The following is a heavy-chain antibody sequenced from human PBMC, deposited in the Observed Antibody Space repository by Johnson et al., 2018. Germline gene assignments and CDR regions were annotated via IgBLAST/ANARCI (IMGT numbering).Heavy chain of an antibody. CDR2: INPSGGST. D-gene: IGHD1-26*01. J-gene: IGHJ3*02. Sequence: QVQLVESGAEVKKPGASVKVSCKASGYTFTSYYMHWVRQAPGQGLEWMGIINPSGGSTSYAQKFQGRVTMTRDTSTGTVHMELSSLSSEDTAVYYCARDGGVGATGLFDIWGQGTMVTVSS. CDR3: ARDGGVGATGLFDI. CDR1: GYTFTSYY. V-gene: IGHV1-46*01.